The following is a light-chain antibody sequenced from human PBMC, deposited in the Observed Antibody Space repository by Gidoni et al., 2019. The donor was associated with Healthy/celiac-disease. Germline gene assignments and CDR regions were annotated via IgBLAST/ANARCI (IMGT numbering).Light chain of an antibody. J-gene: IGKJ4*01. V-gene: IGKV3-20*01. CDR3: QQYGSLVT. CDR1: QSVSNGY. CDR2: GAYGAS. Sequence: EIVLTQSPGTLSLSPGERATLSCRASQSVSNGYLAWYQQKPGQAPRLLVYGAYGASTRATGIPDRFGGSGSRTDFTLTISRLVPEGSAVYYCQQYGSLVTFGGGTKVEIK.